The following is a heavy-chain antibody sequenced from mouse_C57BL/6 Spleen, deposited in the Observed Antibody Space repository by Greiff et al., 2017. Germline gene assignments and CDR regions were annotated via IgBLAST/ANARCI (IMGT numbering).Heavy chain of an antibody. D-gene: IGHD3-2*02. J-gene: IGHJ2*01. CDR1: GYTFTSYG. V-gene: IGHV1-81*01. CDR3: ARQAAQAYYFDY. Sequence: QVQLKQSGAELARPGASVKLSCKASGYTFTSYGISWVKQRTGQGLEWIGEIYPRSGNTYYNEKFKGKATLTADKSSSTAYMELRSLTSEDAAVYFCARQAAQAYYFDYWGQGTTLTVSS. CDR2: IYPRSGNT.